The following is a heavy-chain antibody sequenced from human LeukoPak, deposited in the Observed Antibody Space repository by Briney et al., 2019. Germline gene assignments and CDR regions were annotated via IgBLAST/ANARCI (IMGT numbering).Heavy chain of an antibody. J-gene: IGHJ2*01. CDR3: ARGFRIGQLVHWYFDL. D-gene: IGHD6-6*01. CDR2: IYTSGST. CDR1: GGSIGSGSYY. Sequence: SETLSLTCTVSGGSIGSGSYYWSWIRQPAGKGLEWIGHIYTSGSTNYNPSLKSRVTISVDTSKNQFSLKLSSVTAADTAVHYCARGFRIGQLVHWYFDLWGRGTLVTVSS. V-gene: IGHV4-61*09.